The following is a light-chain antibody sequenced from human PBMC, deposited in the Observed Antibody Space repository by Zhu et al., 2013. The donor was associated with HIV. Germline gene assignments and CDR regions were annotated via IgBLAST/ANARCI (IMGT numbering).Light chain of an antibody. Sequence: EIVLTQSPATLSLSPGDTATLSCRASQYVGNSLAWYQHKPGQAPRLLIYDASKRAVGIPARFSGGGSGTDFTLTISSLEPGDSAVYYCHQRSNWVTFGGGTKVEIK. CDR2: DAS. CDR1: QYVGNS. CDR3: HQRSNWVT. J-gene: IGKJ4*01. V-gene: IGKV3-11*01.